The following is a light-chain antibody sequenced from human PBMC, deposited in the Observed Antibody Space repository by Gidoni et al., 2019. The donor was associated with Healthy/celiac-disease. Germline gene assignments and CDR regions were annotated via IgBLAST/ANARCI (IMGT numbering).Light chain of an antibody. CDR1: QSISSY. CDR3: QQSS. V-gene: IGKV1-39*01. Sequence: DIQMTQSPSSLSASVGDRVTITCRASQSISSYLNWYQQKPGKAPKLLIYAASSLQSGVPSRFSGSGSGTDFTLTISSLQPEDFATYYCQQSSLGQGTKLEIK. J-gene: IGKJ2*01. CDR2: AAS.